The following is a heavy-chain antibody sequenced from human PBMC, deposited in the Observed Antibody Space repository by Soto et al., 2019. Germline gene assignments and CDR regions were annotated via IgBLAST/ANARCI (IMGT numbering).Heavy chain of an antibody. J-gene: IGHJ3*02. Sequence: QVQLVQSGAEVKKTGASVKVSCKASGYTFTSYGISWVRQAPGQGLEWMGWISAYNGNTNYAQKLQGRVTMTTDTSTSTAYMELRSLRSDYTAVYYCTYWGGDCYQKTDAFDIWGQGTMVTVSS. D-gene: IGHD2-21*01. CDR1: GYTFTSYG. CDR3: TYWGGDCYQKTDAFDI. V-gene: IGHV1-18*01. CDR2: ISAYNGNT.